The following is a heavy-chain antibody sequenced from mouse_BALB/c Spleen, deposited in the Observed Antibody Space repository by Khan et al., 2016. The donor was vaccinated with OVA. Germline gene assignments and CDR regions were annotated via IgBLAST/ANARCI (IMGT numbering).Heavy chain of an antibody. V-gene: IGHV1S137*01. Sequence: QVRLQQSGAELVRPGVSVKISCKGSGYTFTDFTMHWVKQSHAKSLEWIGVISTYYGDVTYNQKFKGKATMTVDKSSSTAYMELARLTSEDSAILFWKRGGGGNRFAYWGQGTLVTVSA. CDR3: KRGGGGNRFAY. CDR2: ISTYYGDV. CDR1: GYTFTDFT. J-gene: IGHJ3*01.